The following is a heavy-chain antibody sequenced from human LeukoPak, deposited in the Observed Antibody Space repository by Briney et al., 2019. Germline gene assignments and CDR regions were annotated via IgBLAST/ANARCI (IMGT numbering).Heavy chain of an antibody. Sequence: GGSLRLSCAASGITFSSYAMSWVRQAPGKGLEWVSTISGSGGTTYYTDSVKGRFTISRDNSKNTLYLQMNNLRAEDTAVYYCAKGSASSWYLLSFWYFDLWGRGTLVTVSS. J-gene: IGHJ2*01. CDR3: AKGSASSWYLLSFWYFDL. CDR2: ISGSGGTT. D-gene: IGHD6-13*01. CDR1: GITFSSYA. V-gene: IGHV3-23*01.